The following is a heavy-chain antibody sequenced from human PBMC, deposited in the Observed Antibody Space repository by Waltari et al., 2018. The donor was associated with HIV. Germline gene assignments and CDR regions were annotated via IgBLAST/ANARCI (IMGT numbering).Heavy chain of an antibody. J-gene: IGHJ4*02. CDR2: INYSGAT. V-gene: IGHV4-31*03. D-gene: IGHD2-21*02. Sequence: QVQLQESGPGLVRPSQILSLTCTISDDSVSSDNYDWSWIRQHPERGLEWIGSINYSGATYYNPSLNGRLDMSIHTSMRQISLRLSSVTAADTAFYFCARGPYCGRDCYHFDFWGRGTLVAVS. CDR1: DDSVSSDNYD. CDR3: ARGPYCGRDCYHFDF.